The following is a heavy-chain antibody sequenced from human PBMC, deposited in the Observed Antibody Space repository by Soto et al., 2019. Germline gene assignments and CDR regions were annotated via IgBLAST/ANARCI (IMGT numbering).Heavy chain of an antibody. CDR2: ISSSGNS. V-gene: IGHV4-31*03. Sequence: SETLSLTCTVSGDSISSGTHYWNWIRQHPGKGLEWIGCISSSGNSYYSPSLKSRVFMSVDTSKNLFSLKLSSVTAADTAVYYCAKDQGGIVVVPAAIVGYWGQGTLVTVSS. J-gene: IGHJ4*02. CDR1: GDSISSGTHY. D-gene: IGHD2-2*02. CDR3: AKDQGGIVVVPAAIVGY.